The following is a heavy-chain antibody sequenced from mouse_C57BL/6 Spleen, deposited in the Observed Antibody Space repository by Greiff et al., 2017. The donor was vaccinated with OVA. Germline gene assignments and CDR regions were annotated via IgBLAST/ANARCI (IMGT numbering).Heavy chain of an antibody. CDR2: ISSGSSTI. J-gene: IGHJ3*01. CDR3: ARPSYGSRPAWFAY. V-gene: IGHV5-17*01. D-gene: IGHD1-1*01. CDR1: GFTFSDYG. Sequence: EVQGVESGGGLVKPGGSLKLSCAASGFTFSDYGMHWVRQAPEKGLEWVAYISSGSSTIYYADTVKGRFTISRDNAKNTLFLQMTSLRSEDTAMYYWARPSYGSRPAWFAYWGQGTLVTVSA.